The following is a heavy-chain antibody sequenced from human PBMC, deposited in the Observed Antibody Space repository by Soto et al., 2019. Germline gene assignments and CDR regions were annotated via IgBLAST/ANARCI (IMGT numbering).Heavy chain of an antibody. V-gene: IGHV1-46*01. D-gene: IGHD3-16*01. Sequence: QVRLVQSGAEVRKTGASVKVSCKASGDSVSNDYLHWVRQAPGQGFEWLGLISPFGGATAYAQRFEGRVTVTMDKSSTTFYLELSSPRSDYTAVYYCAKGRGGKTVANFGMDVWGQGVTVTVSS. CDR1: GDSVSNDY. CDR2: ISPFGGAT. J-gene: IGHJ6*02. CDR3: AKGRGGKTVANFGMDV.